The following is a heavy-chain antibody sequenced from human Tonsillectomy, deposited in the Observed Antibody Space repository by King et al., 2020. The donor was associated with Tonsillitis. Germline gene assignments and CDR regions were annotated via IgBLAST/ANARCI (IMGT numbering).Heavy chain of an antibody. V-gene: IGHV3-23*04. CDR2: MSCSGGSP. D-gene: IGHD3-22*01. J-gene: IGHJ3*02. Sequence: VQLVESGGGLVQPGGSLRLSCAASGFTFSSYAMSWVRQAPGKGLEWVSAMSCSGGSPYYADSVKGRFTISRDNSKNTLYLHMNSLRAEDTAVYYCAKDLTLIGAFDIWGQGTMVTVSS. CDR3: AKDLTLIGAFDI. CDR1: GFTFSSYA.